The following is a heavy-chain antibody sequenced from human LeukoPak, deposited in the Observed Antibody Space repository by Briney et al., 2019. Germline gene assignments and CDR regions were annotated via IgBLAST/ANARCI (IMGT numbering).Heavy chain of an antibody. Sequence: PGGSLRLSCAASGFTFSSYDMHWVRQATGKGLEWVSAIGTAGDPYYPGSVKGRFTISRENDKNSLYLQMNSLRAGDTAVYYCARVGGSYYGDAFDIWGQGTMVTVSS. CDR2: IGTAGDP. J-gene: IGHJ3*02. CDR1: GFTFSSYD. CDR3: ARVGGSYYGDAFDI. D-gene: IGHD1-26*01. V-gene: IGHV3-13*05.